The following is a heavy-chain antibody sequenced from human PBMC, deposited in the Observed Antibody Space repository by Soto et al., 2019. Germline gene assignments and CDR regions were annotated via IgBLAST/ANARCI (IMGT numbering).Heavy chain of an antibody. J-gene: IGHJ6*02. CDR3: ARDRAAMINGGMDV. V-gene: IGHV3-30-3*01. Sequence: QVQLVESGGGVVQPGRSLRLSCAASGFTFRSYAMHWVRQAPGKGLEWVAIISYDGSNKYYADSVKGRFTISRDNSKNTLYLQMNSLRAEATAVYYCARDRAAMINGGMDVWGQGTTVTVSS. D-gene: IGHD5-18*01. CDR2: ISYDGSNK. CDR1: GFTFRSYA.